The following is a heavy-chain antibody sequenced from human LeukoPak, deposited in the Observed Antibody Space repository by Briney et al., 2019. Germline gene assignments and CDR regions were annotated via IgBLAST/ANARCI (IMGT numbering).Heavy chain of an antibody. CDR2: TYYMSRWYD. Sequence: SQTLSLTCVISGDSISSNTASWNWIRQSPSRGLEWLGRTYYMSRWYDDYADSVRSRITINPDASKNEFSLHLTSVTPDDTAMYYCARTSGYSSLAFWGQGTPVTVSS. J-gene: IGHJ4*02. CDR1: GDSISSNTAS. CDR3: ARTSGYSSLAF. D-gene: IGHD6-19*01. V-gene: IGHV6-1*01.